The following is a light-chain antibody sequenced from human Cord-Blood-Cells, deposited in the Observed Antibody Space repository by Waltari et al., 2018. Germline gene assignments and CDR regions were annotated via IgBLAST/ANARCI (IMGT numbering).Light chain of an antibody. J-gene: IGLJ1*01. CDR1: SSDVGGYNY. CDR3: CSYAGSYTFYV. Sequence: QSALTQPRSVSGSPGQSVTISCTGTSSDVGGYNYVSWYQQHPGKAPKLMIYDVSKRPAGGPDRCSGSKSGNTASLTISWLQAEDEADYYCCSYAGSYTFYVFGTGTKVTVL. CDR2: DVS. V-gene: IGLV2-11*01.